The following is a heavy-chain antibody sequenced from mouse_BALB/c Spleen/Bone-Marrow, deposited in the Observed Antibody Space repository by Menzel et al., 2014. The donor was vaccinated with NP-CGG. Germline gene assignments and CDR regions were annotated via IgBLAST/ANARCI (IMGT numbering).Heavy chain of an antibody. J-gene: IGHJ2*01. D-gene: IGHD1-1*01. CDR1: GYTFTSYW. Sequence: VQLQQSGAELVKPGASVKLSCKASGYTFTSYWMHWVKQRPGQGLEWIGEINPSNGRTNYNEKFKSKATLTVDKSSSTAYMQLSSLTSEDSAVYCCARRTTTVAATDYWGQGTTLTVSS. CDR2: INPSNGRT. V-gene: IGHV1S81*02. CDR3: ARRTTTVAATDY.